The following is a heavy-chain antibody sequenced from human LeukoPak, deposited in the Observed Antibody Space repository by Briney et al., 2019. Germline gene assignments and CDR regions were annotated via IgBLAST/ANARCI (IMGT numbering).Heavy chain of an antibody. Sequence: VASVKVSCKASGGTFSSYAISWVRQAPGQGLEWMGGIIPIFGTANYVQKFQGRVTITADESTSTAYMELSSLRSEDTAVYYCARDVPSGYCSGGSCQSLDYWGQGTLVTVSS. J-gene: IGHJ4*02. V-gene: IGHV1-69*13. CDR2: IIPIFGTA. D-gene: IGHD2-15*01. CDR1: GGTFSSYA. CDR3: ARDVPSGYCSGGSCQSLDY.